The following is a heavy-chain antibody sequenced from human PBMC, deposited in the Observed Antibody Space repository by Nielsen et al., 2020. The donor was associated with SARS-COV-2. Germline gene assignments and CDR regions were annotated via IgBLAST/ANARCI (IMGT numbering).Heavy chain of an antibody. CDR1: GFNIRGYW. CDR2: IKLDGSEK. J-gene: IGHJ4*02. CDR3: ARVGSAYIQAPTDY. D-gene: IGHD2-21*01. Sequence: GGSLRLSCVASGFNIRGYWMTWVRQAPGKGLEWVGNIKLDGSEKYYVDSVKGRFIISRDKASNSVSLQMNNLRADDTAVYFCARVGSAYIQAPTDYWDQGTLVTVSS. V-gene: IGHV3-7*01.